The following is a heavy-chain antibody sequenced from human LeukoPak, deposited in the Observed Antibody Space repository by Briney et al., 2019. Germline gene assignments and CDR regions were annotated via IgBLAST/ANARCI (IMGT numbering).Heavy chain of an antibody. CDR2: INTNTGNP. D-gene: IGHD3-9*01. V-gene: IGHV7-4-1*02. Sequence: ASVKVSCKASGYTLTSYGISWVRQAPGQGLEWMGWINTNTGNPTYAQGFTGRFVFSLDTSVSTAYLQISSLKAEDTAVYYCARGGYYDILTGTDYFDYWGQGTLVTVSS. CDR3: ARGGYYDILTGTDYFDY. J-gene: IGHJ4*02. CDR1: GYTLTSYG.